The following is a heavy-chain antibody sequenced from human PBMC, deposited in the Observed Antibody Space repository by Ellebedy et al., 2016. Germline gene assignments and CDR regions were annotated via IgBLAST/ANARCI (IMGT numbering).Heavy chain of an antibody. CDR2: IYYSGST. D-gene: IGHD2-15*01. CDR1: GGSISSYY. J-gene: IGHJ4*02. CDR3: ARGIGDGGSPFDY. Sequence: SETLSLTCTVSGGSISSYYWSWIRQPPGKGLEWIGYIYYSGSTNYNPSLKSRVTISVDTSKNQFSLKLSSVTAADTAVYYCARGIGDGGSPFDYWGQGTLVTVSS. V-gene: IGHV4-59*01.